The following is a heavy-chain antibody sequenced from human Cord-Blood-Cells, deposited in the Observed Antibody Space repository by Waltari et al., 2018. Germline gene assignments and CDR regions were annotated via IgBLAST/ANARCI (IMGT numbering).Heavy chain of an antibody. D-gene: IGHD3-10*01. Sequence: QVQLVQSGAEVMKPGSSVKVSCKASGGAFSSYAISGVRPAPEQGLEWMGGIIPIFGTANYAQKFQGRVTITADESTSTAYMELSSLRSEDTAVYYCARDQGYYGSGSYFDYWGQGTLVTVSS. CDR2: IIPIFGTA. CDR1: GGAFSSYA. V-gene: IGHV1-69*01. CDR3: ARDQGYYGSGSYFDY. J-gene: IGHJ4*02.